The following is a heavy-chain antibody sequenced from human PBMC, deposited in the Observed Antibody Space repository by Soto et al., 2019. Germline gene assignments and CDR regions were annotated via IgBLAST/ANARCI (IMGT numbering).Heavy chain of an antibody. CDR1: GFTFSGYA. V-gene: IGHV3-23*01. CDR2: ISGGGDAT. D-gene: IGHD3-10*01. CDR3: ARKVSGSTGRPDLWYFDL. J-gene: IGHJ2*01. Sequence: EVQLLDSGGGLVQPGGSLRLSCAASGFTFSGYALNWVRQAPGKGLEWVSAISGGGDATFYADSVKGRFTISRDNSKNTLYLQMNSLRAEDTAVYYCARKVSGSTGRPDLWYFDLWGRGTRVTVSS.